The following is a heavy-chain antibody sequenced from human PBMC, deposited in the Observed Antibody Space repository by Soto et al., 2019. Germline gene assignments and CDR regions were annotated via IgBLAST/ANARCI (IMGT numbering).Heavy chain of an antibody. V-gene: IGHV3-66*01. J-gene: IGHJ3*02. CDR3: AGLTYCSGGSCNDAFDI. CDR1: GFTVSSNY. CDR2: IYSGGST. D-gene: IGHD2-15*01. Sequence: GGSLRLSCAASGFTVSSNYMSWVRQAPGKGLERVSVIYSGGSTYYADSVKGRFTISRDNSKNSLYLQMNSLRAEDTAVYYCAGLTYCSGGSCNDAFDIWGQGTMVTVSS.